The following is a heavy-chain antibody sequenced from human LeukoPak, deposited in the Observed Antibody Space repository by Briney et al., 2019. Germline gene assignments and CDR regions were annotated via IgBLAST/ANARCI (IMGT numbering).Heavy chain of an antibody. D-gene: IGHD1-26*01. CDR1: GFTFDDYA. CDR3: AKGEYSGSYYYFDY. J-gene: IGHJ4*02. V-gene: IGHV3-9*01. CDR2: ISWNSGSI. Sequence: GRSLRLSCAASGFTFDDYAMHWVRQAPGKGLEWVSGISWNSGSIGYADSVEGRFTISRDNAKNSLYLQMNSLRAEDTALYYCAKGEYSGSYYYFDYWGQGTLVTVSS.